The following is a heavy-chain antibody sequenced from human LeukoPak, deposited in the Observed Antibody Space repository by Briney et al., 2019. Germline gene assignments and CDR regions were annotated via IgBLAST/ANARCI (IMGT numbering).Heavy chain of an antibody. V-gene: IGHV3-33*01. CDR3: ARTRYNSGGGDY. CDR1: GFTFSDYG. J-gene: IGHJ4*02. D-gene: IGHD6-19*01. CDR2: IWYDGTNK. Sequence: GRSLRLSCAVSGFTFSDYGMHWVRQAPGKGLEWVAVIWYDGTNKYYADSVEGRFTISRDNSKNALYLQMNSLRAEDTAVYYCARTRYNSGGGDYWGQGTPVTVSP.